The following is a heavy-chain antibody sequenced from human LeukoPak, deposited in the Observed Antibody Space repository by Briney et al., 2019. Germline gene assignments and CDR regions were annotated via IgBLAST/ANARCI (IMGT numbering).Heavy chain of an antibody. CDR2: IIPILGIA. V-gene: IGHV1-69*04. CDR3: ARDPHYAYYDSSGDPVYYYYGMDV. J-gene: IGHJ6*02. D-gene: IGHD3-22*01. Sequence: GASVKVSCKASGGTFSGYAISWVRQAPGQGLEWMGRIIPILGIANYAQKFQGRVTITADKSTSTAYMELSSLRSEETAVYYCARDPHYAYYDSSGDPVYYYYGMDVWGQGTTVTVSS. CDR1: GGTFSGYA.